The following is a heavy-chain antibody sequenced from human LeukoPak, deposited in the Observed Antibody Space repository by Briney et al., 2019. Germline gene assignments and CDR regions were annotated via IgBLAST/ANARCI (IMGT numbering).Heavy chain of an antibody. CDR1: GFTFSSYA. Sequence: GGSLRLSCAASGFTFSSYAMSWVRQAPGKGLEWVSAISGSGGSTYYADSVKGRFTISRDNSKNTLYLQMSSLRAEDTAVYYCAKTPSAWFGEFDYWGQGTLVTVSS. D-gene: IGHD3-10*01. CDR3: AKTPSAWFGEFDY. CDR2: ISGSGGST. J-gene: IGHJ4*02. V-gene: IGHV3-23*01.